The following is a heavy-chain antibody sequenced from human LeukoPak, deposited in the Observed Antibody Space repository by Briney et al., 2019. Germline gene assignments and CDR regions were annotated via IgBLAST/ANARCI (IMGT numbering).Heavy chain of an antibody. CDR2: ITTSVSTT. CDR3: ARDSDYGDNNWLDP. D-gene: IGHD4-17*01. J-gene: IGHJ5*02. V-gene: IGHV3-11*01. CDR1: GFTVSNYC. Sequence: PGGSLRLSCAASGFTVSNYCMTWIRQAPGKGLEWVSYITTSVSTTSYADSVKGRFTISRDNAKNSLYLQMNSLRVEDTAVYYCARDSDYGDNNWLDPWGQGTLVTVSS.